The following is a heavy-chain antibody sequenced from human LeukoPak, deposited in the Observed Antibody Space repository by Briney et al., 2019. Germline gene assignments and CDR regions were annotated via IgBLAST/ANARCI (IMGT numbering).Heavy chain of an antibody. CDR3: AKAIPCSGGSCFYYYYGMDV. CDR1: GLTFSSYA. J-gene: IGHJ6*02. CDR2: ISGSGGST. D-gene: IGHD2-15*01. Sequence: GGSLRLSCAASGLTFSSYAMSWVRKAPGKGLEWVSAISGSGGSTYYADSVKGRFTISRDNSKNTLYLQMNSLRAEDTAVYYCAKAIPCSGGSCFYYYYGMDVWGQGTTVTVSS. V-gene: IGHV3-23*01.